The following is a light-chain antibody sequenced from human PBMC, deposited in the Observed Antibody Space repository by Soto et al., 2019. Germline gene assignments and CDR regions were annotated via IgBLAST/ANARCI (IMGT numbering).Light chain of an antibody. Sequence: QSALTQPPSASGSPGQSVTISCTGTSSDGGGYNFVSWYQQHPGKAPKLMIYEVSKRTSGVPDRFSGSKSGNTASLTVSGLQAEDEADYYCSSYAAINNLKFGGGTKLTVL. CDR1: SSDGGGYNF. CDR3: SSYAAINNLK. CDR2: EVS. V-gene: IGLV2-8*01. J-gene: IGLJ2*01.